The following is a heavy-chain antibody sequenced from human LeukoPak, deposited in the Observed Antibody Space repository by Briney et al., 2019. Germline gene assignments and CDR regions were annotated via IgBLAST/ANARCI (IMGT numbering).Heavy chain of an antibody. J-gene: IGHJ6*02. CDR2: IIPIFGTA. CDR3: ARLPLRSIAVGYYGMDV. CDR1: GGTFSSYA. Sequence: SVKVSCKASGGTFSSYAISWVRQAPGQGLEWMGGIIPIFGTANYAQKFQGRVTITADESTSTAYMELSSLRSEDAAVYYCARLPLRSIAVGYYGMDVWGQGTTVTVSS. D-gene: IGHD6-6*01. V-gene: IGHV1-69*13.